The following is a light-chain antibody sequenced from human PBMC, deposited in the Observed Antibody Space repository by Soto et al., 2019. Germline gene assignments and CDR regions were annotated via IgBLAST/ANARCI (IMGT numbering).Light chain of an antibody. CDR2: GAS. Sequence: IVMTQSPATLSVSPGQVFTLSCTTSHSVSSHAAGYQQKPGQAPRLLLYGASARVTGIPASFSGSASGTDVPLTISSLQSEDSAVYYCQQYNTRPHFGPGTKVDIK. CDR3: QQYNTRPH. CDR1: HSVSSH. V-gene: IGKV3-15*01. J-gene: IGKJ3*01.